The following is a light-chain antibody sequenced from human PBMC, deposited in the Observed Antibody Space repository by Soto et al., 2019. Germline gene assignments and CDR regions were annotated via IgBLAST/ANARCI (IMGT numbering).Light chain of an antibody. V-gene: IGLV2-14*03. Sequence: QSALTQPASVSGSPGQSITLSCTGTSSDVGAYNFVSWYQQHPAKAPKLMIYDVTNRPSGVSSRFSGSKSGNTASLAISGLQAEDEADYYCSSYTTSNTLVFGGGTKLTVL. J-gene: IGLJ2*01. CDR3: SSYTTSNTLV. CDR2: DVT. CDR1: SSDVGAYNF.